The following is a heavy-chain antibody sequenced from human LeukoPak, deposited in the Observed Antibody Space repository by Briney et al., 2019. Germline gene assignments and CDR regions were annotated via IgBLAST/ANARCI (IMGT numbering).Heavy chain of an antibody. V-gene: IGHV1-18*01. CDR1: GYTFTSYG. CDR2: ISAYNGNT. Sequence: ASVKVSCKASGYTFTSYGISWARQAPGQGLEWMGWISAYNGNTNYAQKLQGRVTMTTDTSTSTAYMELRSLRSDDTAVYYCARDRPLLWFGEFHYVNFDYWGQGTLVTVSS. CDR3: ARDRPLLWFGEFHYVNFDY. J-gene: IGHJ4*02. D-gene: IGHD3-10*01.